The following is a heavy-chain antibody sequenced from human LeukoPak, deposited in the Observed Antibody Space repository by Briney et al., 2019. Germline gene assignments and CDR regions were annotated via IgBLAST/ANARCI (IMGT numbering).Heavy chain of an antibody. Sequence: ASVKVSCKASGYTLTDYYILWVRQAPGQGLEWMGWINPNSGGTNYAQKFQGRVTMTRDTSISTAYMELSRLISDDTAVYYCARDRDWGQDYWGQGTLVTVSS. CDR2: INPNSGGT. V-gene: IGHV1-2*02. J-gene: IGHJ4*02. CDR3: ARDRDWGQDY. CDR1: GYTLTDYY. D-gene: IGHD7-27*01.